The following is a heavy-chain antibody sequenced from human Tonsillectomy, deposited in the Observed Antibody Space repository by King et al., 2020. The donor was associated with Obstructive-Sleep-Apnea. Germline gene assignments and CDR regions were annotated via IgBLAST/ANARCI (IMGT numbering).Heavy chain of an antibody. Sequence: VQLVESGGDLIKPGGSLRLSCTASGFAFNDAWMTWVRQAPGKGLEWVGRSTSKVDSGTTDYAAPVKDRFTVTRDDSKNTLYLQMNSLQTEDTAVYYCATINSRGILAYWGQGTPVTVSS. V-gene: IGHV3-15*01. J-gene: IGHJ4*02. CDR1: GFAFNDAW. CDR3: ATINSRGILAY. CDR2: STSKVDSGTT. D-gene: IGHD3-10*01.